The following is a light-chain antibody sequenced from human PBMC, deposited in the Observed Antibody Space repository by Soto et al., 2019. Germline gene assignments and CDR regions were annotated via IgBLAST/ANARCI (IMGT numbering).Light chain of an antibody. CDR3: LQHNSYPIT. Sequence: GGRVTITCRASQGISSYLAWFQQKPGKAPKRLIYAASVLQSGVPSRFSGSGSGTEFTHTISSLQPEDFATYYCLQHNSYPITFGQGTRLEIK. J-gene: IGKJ5*01. CDR1: QGISSY. CDR2: AAS. V-gene: IGKV1-17*03.